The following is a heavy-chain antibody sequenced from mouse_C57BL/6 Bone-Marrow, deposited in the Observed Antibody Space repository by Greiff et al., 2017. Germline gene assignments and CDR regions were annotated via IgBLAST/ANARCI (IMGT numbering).Heavy chain of an antibody. CDR3: ARLFYYEYYFDY. D-gene: IGHD2-4*01. Sequence: QVQLQQSGAELVKPGASVKLSCKASGYTFTEYTIHWVKQRSGQGLEWIGWLYPGSGSIKYNEKFKDKATLTAEESSSTVYMELSSLTSEDSAVYFCARLFYYEYYFDYWGQGTTLTVSS. J-gene: IGHJ2*01. V-gene: IGHV1-62-2*01. CDR1: GYTFTEYT. CDR2: LYPGSGSI.